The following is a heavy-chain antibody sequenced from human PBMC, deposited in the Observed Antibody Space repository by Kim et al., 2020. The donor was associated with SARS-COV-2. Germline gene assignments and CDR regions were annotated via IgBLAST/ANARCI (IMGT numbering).Heavy chain of an antibody. V-gene: IGHV3-33*06. CDR2: IWYDGSNK. D-gene: IGHD5-18*01. Sequence: GGSLRLSCAASGFTFSSYGMHWVRQAPGKGLEWVAVIWYDGSNKYYADSVKGRFTISRDNSKNTLYLQMNSLRAEDTAVYYCAKDGGVDTAMVTYYYYGMDGWGQGTTVTVSS. J-gene: IGHJ6*01. CDR3: AKDGGVDTAMVTYYYYGMDG. CDR1: GFTFSSYG.